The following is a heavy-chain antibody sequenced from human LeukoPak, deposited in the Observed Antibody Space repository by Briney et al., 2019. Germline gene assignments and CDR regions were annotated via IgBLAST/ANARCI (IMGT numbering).Heavy chain of an antibody. CDR1: GGSISSHH. J-gene: IGHJ4*02. V-gene: IGHV4-59*11. D-gene: IGHD6-13*01. CDR3: AREAGSSSWYDY. Sequence: PSETLSLTCTVSGGSISSHHWSWIRQPPGKGLEWIGYIYYSGSTNYNPSLKSRVTISVDTSKNQFSLKLSSVTAADTAVYYCAREAGSSSWYDYWGQGTLVTVSS. CDR2: IYYSGST.